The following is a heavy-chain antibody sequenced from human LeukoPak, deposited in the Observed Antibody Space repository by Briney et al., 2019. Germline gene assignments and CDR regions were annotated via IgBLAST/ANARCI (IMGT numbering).Heavy chain of an antibody. J-gene: IGHJ4*02. V-gene: IGHV4-39*01. Sequence: PSETLSLTCTVSGGSISSSAYHWGWIRQPPGKGLEWIGSIYYSGSTYYNPSLKSRVTISVDTSKNQFSLKLRSVTAADTSVYYCVRLEGDYSVGLWGQGTLVTVSS. CDR3: VRLEGDYSVGL. D-gene: IGHD2-15*01. CDR2: IYYSGST. CDR1: GGSISSSAYH.